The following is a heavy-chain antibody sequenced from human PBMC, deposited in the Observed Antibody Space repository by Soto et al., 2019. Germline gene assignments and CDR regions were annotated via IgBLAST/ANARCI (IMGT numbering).Heavy chain of an antibody. D-gene: IGHD6-13*01. Sequence: PGGSLRLSCASSGFTFSNAWMNWVRQAPGKGLEWVGRIKSKTDGGTTDYAAPVKGRFTISRDDSKNTLYLQMNSLKTEDTAVYYCTTVWSSLYSSSNLLGYYYYGMDVWGQGTTVTVSS. J-gene: IGHJ6*02. CDR3: TTVWSSLYSSSNLLGYYYYGMDV. V-gene: IGHV3-15*07. CDR2: IKSKTDGGTT. CDR1: GFTFSNAW.